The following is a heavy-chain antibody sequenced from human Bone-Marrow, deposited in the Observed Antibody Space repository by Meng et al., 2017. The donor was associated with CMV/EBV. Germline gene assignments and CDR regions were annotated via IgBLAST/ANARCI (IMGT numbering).Heavy chain of an antibody. CDR1: GYTFTNYG. J-gene: IGHJ4*02. V-gene: IGHV1-18*01. Sequence: ASVKVSCKASGYTFTNYGISWVRQAPGQGLEWMGWISAYNGNTNYAQKLQGRVTMTTDTSTSTAYMELRSLRSDDTAVYYCAREPSGIAVAGPDYWAEGTLATFPS. D-gene: IGHD6-19*01. CDR3: AREPSGIAVAGPDY. CDR2: ISAYNGNT.